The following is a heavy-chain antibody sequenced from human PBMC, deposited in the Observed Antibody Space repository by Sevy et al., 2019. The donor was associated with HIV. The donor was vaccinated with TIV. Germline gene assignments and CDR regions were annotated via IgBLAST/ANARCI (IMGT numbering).Heavy chain of an antibody. Sequence: SDTLSLTCTVSGGSISSSSYYWGWIRQPPGKGLEWIGSIYYSGSTYYNPSLKSRVTISVDTSKNQFSLKLSSVTAAGTAVYYCSRLTLKYHDSSGYYSYFDYWGQGTLVTVSS. V-gene: IGHV4-39*01. D-gene: IGHD3-22*01. J-gene: IGHJ4*02. CDR2: IYYSGST. CDR1: GGSISSSSYY. CDR3: SRLTLKYHDSSGYYSYFDY.